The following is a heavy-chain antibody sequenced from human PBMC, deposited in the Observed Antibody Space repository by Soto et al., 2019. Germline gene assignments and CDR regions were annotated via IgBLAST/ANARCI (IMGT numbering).Heavy chain of an antibody. CDR1: GGSFSGYY. CDR2: INHSGST. D-gene: IGHD6-13*01. Sequence: QVQLQQWGAGLLKPLETLSLTCGVYGGSFSGYYWSWIRQPPGKGLEWIGEINHSGSTNYNNPSLKSRVTISVDTSKNQFSLKLSSVTAADTAVYYCARQFKGIAMRDYWGQGTLVTVSS. J-gene: IGHJ4*02. V-gene: IGHV4-34*01. CDR3: ARQFKGIAMRDY.